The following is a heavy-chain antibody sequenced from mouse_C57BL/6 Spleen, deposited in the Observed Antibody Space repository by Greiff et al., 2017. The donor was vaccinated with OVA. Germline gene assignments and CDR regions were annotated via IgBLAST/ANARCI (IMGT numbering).Heavy chain of an antibody. CDR1: GYTFTSYW. CDR2: INPSNGGT. D-gene: IGHD2-4*01. Sequence: QVQLQQPGTELVKPGASVKLSCKASGYTFTSYWMHWVKQRPGQGLEWIGNINPSNGGTNYNEKFKSKATLTVDKSSSTAYMQLSSLTSEDSAVYYCARKEYYDDYDGAWFAYWGQGTLVTVSA. J-gene: IGHJ3*01. V-gene: IGHV1-53*01. CDR3: ARKEYYDDYDGAWFAY.